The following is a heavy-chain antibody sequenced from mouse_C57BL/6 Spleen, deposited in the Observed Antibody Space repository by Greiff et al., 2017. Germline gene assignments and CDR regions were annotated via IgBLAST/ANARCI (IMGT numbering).Heavy chain of an antibody. J-gene: IGHJ3*01. Sequence: EVQRVESGPVLVKPGASVKMSCKASGYTFTDYYMNWVKQSHGKSLEWIGVINPYNGGTSYNQKFKGKATLTVDKSSSTAYMELNSLTSEDSAVYYCASSLGDGYYRAWFAYWGQGTLVTVSA. D-gene: IGHD2-3*01. CDR1: GYTFTDYY. CDR3: ASSLGDGYYRAWFAY. CDR2: INPYNGGT. V-gene: IGHV1-19*01.